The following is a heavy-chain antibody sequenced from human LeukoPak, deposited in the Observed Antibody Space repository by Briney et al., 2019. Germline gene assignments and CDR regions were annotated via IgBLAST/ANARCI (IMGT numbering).Heavy chain of an antibody. CDR1: GGSINSYY. D-gene: IGHD1-26*01. V-gene: IGHV4-59*01. CDR3: ARDPRSSGRYAV. CDR2: IYYSGST. J-gene: IGHJ4*02. Sequence: SETLSLTCTVSGGSINSYYWSWIRQPPGKGLEWIGHIYYSGSTNYNPSLKSRVTISVDTSKNQFSLILSSVTAADTAVYYCARDPRSSGRYAVWGQGTLVTVSS.